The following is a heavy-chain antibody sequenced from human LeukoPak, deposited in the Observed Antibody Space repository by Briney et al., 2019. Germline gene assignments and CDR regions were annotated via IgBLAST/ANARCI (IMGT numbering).Heavy chain of an antibody. Sequence: SETLSLTCTVSGDSISSGSYYWGRIRQPPGKGLEWIASIYYAGTTYYNPSLKSRVTISVDTSKNQFSLKLTSVTAADTAVYYCARLGYYYDSSAKGAFDYWGQGTLVTVSS. CDR3: ARLGYYYDSSAKGAFDY. J-gene: IGHJ4*02. D-gene: IGHD3-22*01. CDR2: IYYAGTT. CDR1: GDSISSGSYY. V-gene: IGHV4-39*01.